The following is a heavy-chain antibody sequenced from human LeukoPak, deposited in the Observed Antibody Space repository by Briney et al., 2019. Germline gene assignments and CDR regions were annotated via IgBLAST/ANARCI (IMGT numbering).Heavy chain of an antibody. J-gene: IGHJ4*02. D-gene: IGHD5-24*01. V-gene: IGHV3-30*18. CDR1: GFTFGSYG. Sequence: PGGSLRLSCAASGFTFGSYGMHWVRQAPGKGLEWVAIVSRDGSAQYYGDSVKGRFTSSRDNSKNTLYLQMNSLRAEDTAVYYCAKERRRDGYNWDYWGQGTLVTVSS. CDR2: VSRDGSAQ. CDR3: AKERRRDGYNWDY.